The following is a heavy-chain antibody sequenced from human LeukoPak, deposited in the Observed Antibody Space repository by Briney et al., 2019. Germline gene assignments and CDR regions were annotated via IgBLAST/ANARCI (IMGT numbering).Heavy chain of an antibody. Sequence: SQTLSLTCTVSGGSISSGGYYWSWIRQPPGKGLEWIGYIYHSGSTYYNPSLKSRVTISVDRSKNQFSLKLSSVTAADTAVYYCARHVPLDITMIVVVREENWYFDLWGRGTLVTVSS. CDR2: IYHSGST. V-gene: IGHV4-30-2*01. CDR3: ARHVPLDITMIVVVREENWYFDL. CDR1: GGSISSGGYY. J-gene: IGHJ2*01. D-gene: IGHD3-22*01.